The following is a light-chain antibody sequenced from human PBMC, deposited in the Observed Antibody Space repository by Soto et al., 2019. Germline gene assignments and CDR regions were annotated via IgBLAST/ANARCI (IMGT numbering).Light chain of an antibody. CDR2: EVS. J-gene: IGLJ1*01. CDR1: ISDVGGYKY. Sequence: QSALTQPASVSGSPGQSITISCAGTISDVGGYKYVSWYQQHPGRAPKRLIYEVSNRPSGVSNRFSGSKSGNTASLTISGLQAEDEADYYCNSYTSTYTGVFGTGTKLTVL. V-gene: IGLV2-14*01. CDR3: NSYTSTYTGV.